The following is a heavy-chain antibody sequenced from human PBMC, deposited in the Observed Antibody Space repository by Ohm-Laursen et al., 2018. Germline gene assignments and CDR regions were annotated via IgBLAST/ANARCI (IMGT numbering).Heavy chain of an antibody. CDR3: ARELQYSSSSGDFDY. Sequence: SLRLSCAASGFTFSDYYMSWIRQAPGKGLEWVSYISSSGSTIYYADSVKGRFTISRDSAKNSLYLHMNSLRAEDTTVYYCARELQYSSSSGDFDYWGQGTTVTVSS. V-gene: IGHV3-11*01. J-gene: IGHJ4*03. D-gene: IGHD6-6*01. CDR1: GFTFSDYY. CDR2: ISSSGSTI.